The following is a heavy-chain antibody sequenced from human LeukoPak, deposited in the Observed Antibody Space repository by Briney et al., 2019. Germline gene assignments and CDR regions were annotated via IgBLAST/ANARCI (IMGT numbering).Heavy chain of an antibody. V-gene: IGHV4-34*01. CDR3: ATRKRMRRMVVNFGPNPFDY. CDR2: INHSGST. J-gene: IGHJ4*02. D-gene: IGHD2-15*01. CDR1: GGSFSGYY. Sequence: SETLSLTCAVYGGSFSGYYWSWIRQPPGKGLEWIGEINHSGSTNYNPSLKSRVTISVDTSKNQFSLKLSSVTAADTAVHYCATRKRMRRMVVNFGPNPFDYWGQGTLVTVSS.